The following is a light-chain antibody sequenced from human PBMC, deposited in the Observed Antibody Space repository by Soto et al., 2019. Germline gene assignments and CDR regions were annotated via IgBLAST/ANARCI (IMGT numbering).Light chain of an antibody. CDR1: NIGSKS. CDR2: YDS. J-gene: IGLJ7*01. Sequence: SYELTQPPSVSVAPGKTARITCGENNIGSKSVHWYQQKPGQAPVLVIYYDSDRPSGIPERFSGSNTGNTATLTISRVEAGDEADYYCQVWDSSSDHAVFGGGTQLTVL. V-gene: IGLV3-21*04. CDR3: QVWDSSSDHAV.